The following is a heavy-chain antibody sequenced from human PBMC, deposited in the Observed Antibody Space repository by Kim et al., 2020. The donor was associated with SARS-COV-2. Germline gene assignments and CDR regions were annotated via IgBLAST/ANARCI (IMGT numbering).Heavy chain of an antibody. CDR3: ARNRTVGVVAATPFDP. Sequence: VKGRFSISRDNSKNTLYLQMNSLRAEDTAVYHCARNRTVGVVAATPFDPWGQGTLVTVSS. J-gene: IGHJ5*02. V-gene: IGHV3-30*07. D-gene: IGHD2-15*01.